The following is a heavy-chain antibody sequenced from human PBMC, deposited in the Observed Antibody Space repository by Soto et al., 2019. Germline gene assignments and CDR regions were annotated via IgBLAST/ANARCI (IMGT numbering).Heavy chain of an antibody. CDR2: IYYSGST. CDR1: GGSISSGDYY. D-gene: IGHD6-13*01. J-gene: IGHJ4*02. CDR3: ARGVLGSSSWYTHHTFDY. V-gene: IGHV4-30-4*01. Sequence: SETLSLTCTVSGGSISSGDYYWSWIRRPPGKGLEWIGYIYYSGSTYYNPSLKSRVTISVDTSKNQFSLKLSSVTAADTAVYYCARGVLGSSSWYTHHTFDYWGQGTLVTVSS.